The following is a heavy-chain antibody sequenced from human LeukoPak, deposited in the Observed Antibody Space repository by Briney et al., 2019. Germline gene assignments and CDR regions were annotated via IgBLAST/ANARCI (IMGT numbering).Heavy chain of an antibody. D-gene: IGHD3-22*01. J-gene: IGHJ5*02. Sequence: ASVKVSCKASGYTFTSYYMHWVRQAPGQGLEWMGIINPSAGSTSYAQKFQGRVTMTRDTSTSTVYMELSSLRSEDTAVYYCARDGNYYDSSGYYPYNWFDPWGQGTLVTVSS. CDR3: ARDGNYYDSSGYYPYNWFDP. CDR2: INPSAGST. CDR1: GYTFTSYY. V-gene: IGHV1-46*01.